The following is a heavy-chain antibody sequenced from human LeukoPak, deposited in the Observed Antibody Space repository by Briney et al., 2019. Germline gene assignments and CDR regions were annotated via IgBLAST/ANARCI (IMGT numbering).Heavy chain of an antibody. V-gene: IGHV4-59*08. CDR2: ISYSGST. CDR1: GGSINSYY. J-gene: IGHJ4*02. Sequence: PSETLSLTCTVSGGSINSYYWSWIRQPPGKGLEWIGYISYSGSTKYNPSLRSRVTISVDTSKNQFSLKLSSVTAADTALYYCARRYSTSYYFDYWGQGTLVTVSS. CDR3: ARRYSTSYYFDY. D-gene: IGHD5-12*01.